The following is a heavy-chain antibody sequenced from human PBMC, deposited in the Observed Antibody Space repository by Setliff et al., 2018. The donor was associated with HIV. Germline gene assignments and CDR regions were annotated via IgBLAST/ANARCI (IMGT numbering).Heavy chain of an antibody. Sequence: SETLSLTCTVSGGSISSYYWSWIRQPAGKGLEWIGRIYTSGSTNYNPSLKSRVTMSVDTSKNQFSLKLSSVTAADTAVYYCARGLELNGLLYYYYYMDVWGKGTTVTV. J-gene: IGHJ6*03. D-gene: IGHD1-26*01. CDR3: ARGLELNGLLYYYYYMDV. V-gene: IGHV4-4*07. CDR1: GGSISSYY. CDR2: IYTSGST.